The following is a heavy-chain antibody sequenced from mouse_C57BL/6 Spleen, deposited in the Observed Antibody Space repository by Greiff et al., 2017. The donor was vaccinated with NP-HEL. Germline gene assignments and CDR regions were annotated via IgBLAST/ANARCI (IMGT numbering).Heavy chain of an antibody. Sequence: VQLQQSGAELVRPGASVKLSCTASGFNIKDYYMHWVKQRPEQGLEWIGRIDPEDGDTEYAPKFQGKATMTADTSSNTAYLQLSSLTSEDTAVYYCTRTAQATYFDYWGQGTTLTVSS. J-gene: IGHJ2*01. D-gene: IGHD3-2*02. CDR3: TRTAQATYFDY. CDR1: GFNIKDYY. CDR2: IDPEDGDT. V-gene: IGHV14-1*01.